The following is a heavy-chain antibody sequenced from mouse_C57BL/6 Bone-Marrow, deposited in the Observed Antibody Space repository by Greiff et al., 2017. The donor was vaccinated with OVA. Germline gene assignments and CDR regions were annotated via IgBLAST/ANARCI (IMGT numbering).Heavy chain of an antibody. D-gene: IGHD2-2*01. CDR2: IYPGDGDT. CDR3: ARRGGYYYAMDY. V-gene: IGHV1-80*01. CDR1: GYAFSSYW. Sequence: VQLQESGAELVKPGASVKISCKASGYAFSSYWMNWVKQRPGKGLEWIGQIYPGDGDTNYNGKFKGKATLTADKSSSTAYMQLSSLTSEDSAVYFCARRGGYYYAMDYWGQGTSVTVSS. J-gene: IGHJ4*01.